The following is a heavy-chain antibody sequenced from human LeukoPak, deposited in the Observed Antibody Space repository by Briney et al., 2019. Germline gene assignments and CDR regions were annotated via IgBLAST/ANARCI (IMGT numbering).Heavy chain of an antibody. CDR2: IYYSGST. V-gene: IGHV4-39*07. CDR3: ARGPGGTTDNFDY. D-gene: IGHD4-17*01. Sequence: SETLSLTCTVSGGSISSSSYYWGWIRQPPGMGLEWIGSIYYSGSTYYNPSLKSRVTISVDTSKNQFSLRLTSMTAADTAIYYCARGPGGTTDNFDYWGQGTLVTVSS. CDR1: GGSISSSSYY. J-gene: IGHJ4*02.